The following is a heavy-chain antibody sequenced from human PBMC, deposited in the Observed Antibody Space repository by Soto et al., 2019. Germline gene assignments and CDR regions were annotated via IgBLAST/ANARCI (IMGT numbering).Heavy chain of an antibody. CDR3: ATLGRGSSLHY. D-gene: IGHD6-6*01. CDR2: IYYSGST. V-gene: IGHV4-59*01. CDR1: GGSISSYY. J-gene: IGHJ4*02. Sequence: QVQLQASGPGLVKPSETLSLPCTVSGGSISSYYWSWIRQPPGKGLEWIGYIYYSGSTNYNPSLKSRVTISGDTSKNQGSLKLSSVTAADTAVYYCATLGRGSSLHYWGQGTLVTVSS.